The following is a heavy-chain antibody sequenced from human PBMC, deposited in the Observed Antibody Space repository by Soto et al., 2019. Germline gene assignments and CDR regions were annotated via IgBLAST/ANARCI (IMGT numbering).Heavy chain of an antibody. V-gene: IGHV3-23*01. CDR3: AKDARPAGYSSSWYGAAFDI. CDR2: ISGSGGST. D-gene: IGHD6-13*01. J-gene: IGHJ3*02. Sequence: GGSLRLSCAASGFTFSTYFMTWVRQAPGKGLEWASAISGSGGSTYYADSVKGRFTISRDNSKNTLYLQMNSLRAEDTAVYYCAKDARPAGYSSSWYGAAFDIWGQGTMVTVSS. CDR1: GFTFSTYF.